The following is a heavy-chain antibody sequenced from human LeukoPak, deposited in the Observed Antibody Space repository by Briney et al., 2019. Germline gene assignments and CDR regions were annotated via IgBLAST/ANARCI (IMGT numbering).Heavy chain of an antibody. D-gene: IGHD3-10*01. CDR1: GGSISGYY. CDR2: IYYSGNT. V-gene: IGHV4-59*01. J-gene: IGHJ6*03. CDR3: ARVFDSGSQAYFYYMDV. Sequence: SETLSLTCTASGGSISGYYWNWIRQPPGKGLEWIGYIYYSGNTNYNPSLKSRVTISLDTSKNQFSLKLSSVTAADTAVYYCARVFDSGSQAYFYYMDVWGKGTTVTISS.